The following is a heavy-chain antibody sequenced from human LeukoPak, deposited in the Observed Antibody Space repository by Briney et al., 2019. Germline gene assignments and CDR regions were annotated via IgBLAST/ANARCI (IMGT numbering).Heavy chain of an antibody. CDR1: GFTFGDYA. V-gene: IGHV3-49*03. Sequence: GGSLRLSCTASGFTFGDYAMSWFRQAPGKGLEWVGFIRSKAYGGTAEYAASVKGRFTISRDNSKSIAYLQMNSLKTEDTAVYYCTRALEIVGATGPFDYWGQGTLVTVSS. CDR2: IRSKAYGGTA. D-gene: IGHD1-26*01. J-gene: IGHJ4*02. CDR3: TRALEIVGATGPFDY.